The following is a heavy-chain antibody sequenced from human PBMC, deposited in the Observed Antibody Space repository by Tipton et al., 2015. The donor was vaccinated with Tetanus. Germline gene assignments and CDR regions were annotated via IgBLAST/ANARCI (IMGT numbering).Heavy chain of an antibody. Sequence: GSLRLSCAASGFNIRDFGMNWVRQAPGKGLEWVSYISYSSTSIYYADSVKGRFDVSRDNAKNSLYLQMNTLRNDDTAVYYCARRGEARANWFDSWGQGTLVTVSA. J-gene: IGHJ5*01. CDR1: GFNIRDFG. CDR2: ISYSSTSI. CDR3: ARRGEARANWFDS. V-gene: IGHV3-48*02.